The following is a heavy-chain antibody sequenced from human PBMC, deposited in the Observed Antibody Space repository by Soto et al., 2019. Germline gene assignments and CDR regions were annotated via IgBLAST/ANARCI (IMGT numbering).Heavy chain of an antibody. CDR2: IYYSGST. Sequence: SETLSLTCTVSGGSISSGGYYWSWIRQHPGKGLEWIGYIYYSGSTHYNPSLKSRVTISVDTSKNQFSLKLSSVTAADTAVYYCARGSPLLWFGELLSFYFDYWGQGTLVTVSS. D-gene: IGHD3-10*01. V-gene: IGHV4-31*03. J-gene: IGHJ4*02. CDR3: ARGSPLLWFGELLSFYFDY. CDR1: GGSISSGGYY.